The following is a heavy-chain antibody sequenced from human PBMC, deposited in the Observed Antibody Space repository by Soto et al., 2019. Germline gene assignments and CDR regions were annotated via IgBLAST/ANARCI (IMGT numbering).Heavy chain of an antibody. D-gene: IGHD4-4*01. Sequence: GGSLRLSCAASGFTFSSYEMHWVRQTPGKGLEWVAIISYDGSNKYYADSVKGRFTFSRDNSENMLYLQMNSLRAEDAAVYYCVRRSTLSYHGMDVWGQGTTVTVSS. CDR2: ISYDGSNK. V-gene: IGHV3-30-3*01. CDR1: GFTFSSYE. J-gene: IGHJ6*02. CDR3: VRRSTLSYHGMDV.